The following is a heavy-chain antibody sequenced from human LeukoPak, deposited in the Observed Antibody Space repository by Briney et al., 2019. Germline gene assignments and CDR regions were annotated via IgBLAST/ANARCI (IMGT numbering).Heavy chain of an antibody. CDR2: IYSGGST. CDR1: GFTVSSNY. J-gene: IGHJ4*02. V-gene: IGHV3-53*01. D-gene: IGHD6-19*01. Sequence: GGSLRLSCAASGFTVSSNYMSWVRQAPGKGLEWVSVIYSGGSTYYADPVKGRFTISRDNSKNTLYLQMNSLRAEDTAVYYCARAPAVAGLYYFDYWGQGTLVTVSS. CDR3: ARAPAVAGLYYFDY.